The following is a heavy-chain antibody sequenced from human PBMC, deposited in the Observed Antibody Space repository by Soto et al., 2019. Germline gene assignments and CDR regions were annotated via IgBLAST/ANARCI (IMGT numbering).Heavy chain of an antibody. Sequence: SETLSLPCAVYGGSFSGYYWSWIRQPPGKGLEWIGEINHSGSTNYNPSLKSRVTISVDTSKNQFSLKLSSVTAADTAVYYCARKLGYYGSGSYYPTYYYYYMDVWGKGTTVTVSS. CDR1: GGSFSGYY. D-gene: IGHD3-10*01. CDR2: INHSGST. J-gene: IGHJ6*03. CDR3: ARKLGYYGSGSYYPTYYYYYMDV. V-gene: IGHV4-34*01.